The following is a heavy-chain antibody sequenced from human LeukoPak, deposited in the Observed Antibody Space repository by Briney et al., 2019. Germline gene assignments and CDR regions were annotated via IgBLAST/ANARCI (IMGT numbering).Heavy chain of an antibody. CDR3: ARSHAYYDFWSGYPMYYFDY. CDR2: IKQDGSEK. J-gene: IGHJ4*02. D-gene: IGHD3-3*01. V-gene: IGHV3-7*01. CDR1: GFTFSSYL. Sequence: GGSLRLSCAASGFTFSSYLMSWVRQAPGKGLEWVANIKQDGSEKYYVDSVKGRFTISRDNAKNSLYLQMNSLRAEDTAVYYCARSHAYYDFWSGYPMYYFDYWGQGTLVTVSS.